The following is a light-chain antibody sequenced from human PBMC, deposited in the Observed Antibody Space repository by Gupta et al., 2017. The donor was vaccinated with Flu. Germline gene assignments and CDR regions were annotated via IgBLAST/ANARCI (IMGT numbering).Light chain of an antibody. Sequence: TLRSGINVGAYRIYWYQQKPGSPPQYLLRYKSDSDKQQGSGVPSRFSGFKDASANAGILLISGLQSEDEADYYCMIWHSSAWVFGGGTKLTVL. J-gene: IGLJ3*02. CDR3: MIWHSSAWV. CDR2: YKSDSDK. V-gene: IGLV5-45*02. CDR1: SGINVGAYR.